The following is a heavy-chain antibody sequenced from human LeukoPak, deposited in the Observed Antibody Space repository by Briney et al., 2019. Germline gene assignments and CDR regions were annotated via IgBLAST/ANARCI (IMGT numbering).Heavy chain of an antibody. J-gene: IGHJ6*04. Sequence: PGGSLRLSCAASGFTFSSYGMHWVRQAPGKGLEWVAVISYDGSNKSYADSVKGRFTISRDNSKNTLYLQMNSLRAEDTAVYYCAKLMSPGGKLLWFGEVEYGMDVWGKGTTVTVSS. CDR2: ISYDGSNK. V-gene: IGHV3-30*18. CDR3: AKLMSPGGKLLWFGEVEYGMDV. CDR1: GFTFSSYG. D-gene: IGHD3-10*01.